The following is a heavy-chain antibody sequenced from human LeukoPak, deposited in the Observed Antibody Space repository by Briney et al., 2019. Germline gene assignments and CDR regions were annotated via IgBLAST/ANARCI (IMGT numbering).Heavy chain of an antibody. CDR1: GFTFSSYA. J-gene: IGHJ3*02. V-gene: IGHV3-23*01. D-gene: IGHD2-8*02. Sequence: PGGSLRLSCAASGFTFSSYAMSWVRQAPGKGLEWVSAISGSGGSTYYADSVKGRFTLSRDNSKNTLYPQMNSLRAEDTAVYYCAKKIVTGTGAFDIWGQGTMVTVSS. CDR2: ISGSGGST. CDR3: AKKIVTGTGAFDI.